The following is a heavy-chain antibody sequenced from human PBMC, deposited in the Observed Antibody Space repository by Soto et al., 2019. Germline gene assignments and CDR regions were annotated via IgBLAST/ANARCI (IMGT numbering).Heavy chain of an antibody. CDR2: IYYSGST. D-gene: IGHD5-12*01. J-gene: IGHJ4*02. Sequence: SETLSLTCTVSGGSISSGDYYWSWIRQPPWKGLEWIGYIYYSGSTYYNPSLKSRVTISVDTSKNQFSLKLSSVTAADTAVYYCVAQRWLQLPWFNYYCDYWGQGTLVTASS. V-gene: IGHV4-30-4*01. CDR1: GGSISSGDYY. CDR3: VAQRWLQLPWFNYYCDY.